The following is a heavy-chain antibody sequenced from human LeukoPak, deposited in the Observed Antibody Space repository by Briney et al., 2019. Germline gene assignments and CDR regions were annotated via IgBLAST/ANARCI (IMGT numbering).Heavy chain of an antibody. Sequence: ASVKVSCKASGYTFTGYYMHWVRQAPGQGLEWMGWINPNSGGTNYAQKFQGRVTMTRDTSISTAYMELSRLRSDDTAVYYCAGYGVASEIGIDYWGQGTLVTVSS. CDR1: GYTFTGYY. J-gene: IGHJ4*02. V-gene: IGHV1-2*02. CDR3: AGYGVASEIGIDY. CDR2: INPNSGGT. D-gene: IGHD1-14*01.